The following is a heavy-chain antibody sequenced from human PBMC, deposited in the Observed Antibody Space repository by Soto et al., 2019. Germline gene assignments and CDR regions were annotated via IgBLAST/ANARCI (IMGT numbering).Heavy chain of an antibody. J-gene: IGHJ4*02. CDR2: ISAYNGNT. CDR3: VRVPTYFDY. Sequence: QVQLVQSGAEVKKPGASVKVSCKASGYTFTSYGISWVRQAPGQGLEWMGWISAYNGNTKYAQKFQGRVTMTPDTSTSTAYMALRSLRSVDTAVYYCVRVPTYFDYWGQGTLVTVSS. CDR1: GYTFTSYG. V-gene: IGHV1-18*01.